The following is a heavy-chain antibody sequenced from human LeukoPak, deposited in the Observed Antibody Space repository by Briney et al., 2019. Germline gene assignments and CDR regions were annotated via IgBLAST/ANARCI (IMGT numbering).Heavy chain of an antibody. D-gene: IGHD6-13*01. CDR3: ARIASNWFQR. CDR1: GGSISSYS. Sequence: SETLSLTCTVSGGSISSYSWSWIRQPPGKGLEWIGYIYHSGSTNYNPSLKSRVTISVDTSKNQFSLKLSSVTAADTAVYYCARIASNWFQRWGQGTLVTVSS. V-gene: IGHV4-59*08. CDR2: IYHSGST. J-gene: IGHJ1*01.